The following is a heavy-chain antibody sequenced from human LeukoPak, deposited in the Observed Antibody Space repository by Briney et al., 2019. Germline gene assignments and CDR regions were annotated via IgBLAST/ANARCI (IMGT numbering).Heavy chain of an antibody. D-gene: IGHD5-24*01. CDR2: ISNDGSNK. Sequence: GGSLRLSCAASGFTFSSYGMHWVRQAAGKGLEWVAVISNDGSNKYYADSVKGRFTISRDNSKNTLYLQMNSLRAEDTAVYYCARDRPIHSEMATIHQYWGQGSLVTVSS. CDR3: ARDRPIHSEMATIHQY. V-gene: IGHV3-33*05. CDR1: GFTFSSYG. J-gene: IGHJ4*02.